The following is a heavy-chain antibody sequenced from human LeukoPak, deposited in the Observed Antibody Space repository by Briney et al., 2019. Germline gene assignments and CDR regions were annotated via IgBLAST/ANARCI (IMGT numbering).Heavy chain of an antibody. CDR2: ISGSGGST. CDR1: GFTFSSYA. D-gene: IGHD3-10*01. J-gene: IGHJ4*02. V-gene: IGHV3-23*01. Sequence: PGGSLRLSCAASGFTFSSYAMSWVRQAPGKGLEWVSAISGSGGSTYYADSVKGRFTISRDNSKNTLYLQMNSLRAEDTAVYYCAKGALRARQWFGELFEGYYFDYWGQGTLVTVSS. CDR3: AKGALRARQWFGELFEGYYFDY.